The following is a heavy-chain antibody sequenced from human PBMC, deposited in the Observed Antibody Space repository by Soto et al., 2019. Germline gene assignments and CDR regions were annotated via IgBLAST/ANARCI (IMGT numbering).Heavy chain of an antibody. D-gene: IGHD2-15*01. CDR3: ARQYTVVGPFDY. Sequence: SETLFLTCTVSGGSISSSSYYWGWIRQPPGKGLEWIGSIYYSGSTYYNPSLKSRVTISVDTSKNQFSLKLSSVTAADTAVYYCARQYTVVGPFDYWGQGTLVTVS. CDR2: IYYSGST. V-gene: IGHV4-39*01. J-gene: IGHJ4*02. CDR1: GGSISSSSYY.